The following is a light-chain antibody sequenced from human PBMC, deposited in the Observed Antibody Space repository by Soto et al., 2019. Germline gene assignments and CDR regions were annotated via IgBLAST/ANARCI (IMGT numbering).Light chain of an antibody. CDR2: EVS. CDR1: SSDVGGYNY. V-gene: IGLV2-8*01. Sequence: QSVLTQPPSASGSPGQSVTISCTGTSSDVGGYNYVSWYQQHPGKAPKLMIYEVSKRPSGVPDRFSGSKSGNTASLTVSGLQAEDEADYYCSSYAGNKNVFGNGTKVTV. CDR3: SSYAGNKNV. J-gene: IGLJ1*01.